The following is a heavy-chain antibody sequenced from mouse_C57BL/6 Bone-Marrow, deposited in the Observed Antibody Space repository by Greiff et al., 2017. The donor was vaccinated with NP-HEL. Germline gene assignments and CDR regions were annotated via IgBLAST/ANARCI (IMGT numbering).Heavy chain of an antibody. V-gene: IGHV1-72*01. D-gene: IGHD1-1*01. Sequence: QVQLQQPGTELVKPGASVKLSCKASGYTFTSYWMHWVKQRPGRGLEWIGRIDPNSGGTKYNEKFKSKATLTVDKPSSTAYMQLSSLTSEDSAVYYCARDYYGSSSWSLYFDVWGTGTTVTVSS. CDR3: ARDYYGSSSWSLYFDV. J-gene: IGHJ1*03. CDR2: IDPNSGGT. CDR1: GYTFTSYW.